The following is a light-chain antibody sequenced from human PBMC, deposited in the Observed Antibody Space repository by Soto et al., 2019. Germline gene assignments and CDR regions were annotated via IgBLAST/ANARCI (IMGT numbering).Light chain of an antibody. CDR2: GAS. CDR1: QSVSSFY. V-gene: IGKV3-20*01. Sequence: EIVLTQSPGTLSLSPGERATLSCRASQSVSSFYLAWYQQKPGQSPRLLISGASSRAAGIPDRFSGGGSGTDFTLTISRLEPEDCAVYYCQQCARSPWTFGQGTKEEIK. J-gene: IGKJ1*01. CDR3: QQCARSPWT.